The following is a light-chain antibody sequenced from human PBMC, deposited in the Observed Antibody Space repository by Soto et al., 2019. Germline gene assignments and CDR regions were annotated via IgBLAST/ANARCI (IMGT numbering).Light chain of an antibody. CDR1: QDISSW. J-gene: IGKJ3*01. V-gene: IGKV1-12*01. Sequence: IQMTQSPSSLCASVLDIFTITFRASQDISSWLAWYQQKPGKAPRLLIYAASNLQSGVPSRFSGSGSGTDFTLTISSLQPEDFATYFCQQGYSFAFTFGPGTKVDIK. CDR2: AAS. CDR3: QQGYSFAFT.